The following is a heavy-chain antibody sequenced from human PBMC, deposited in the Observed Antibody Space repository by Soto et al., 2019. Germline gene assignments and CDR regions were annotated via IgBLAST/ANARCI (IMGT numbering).Heavy chain of an antibody. D-gene: IGHD6-13*01. CDR1: GGSFRGYY. CDR2: INHSGST. CDR3: ARMGAAAADFDY. Sequence: SETLSLTCAVYGGSFRGYYWSWIRQPPGKGLEWIGEINHSGSTNYNPSLKSRVTISVDTSKNQFSLKLSSVTAADTAVYYCARMGAAAADFDYWGQGTLVTVSS. J-gene: IGHJ4*02. V-gene: IGHV4-34*01.